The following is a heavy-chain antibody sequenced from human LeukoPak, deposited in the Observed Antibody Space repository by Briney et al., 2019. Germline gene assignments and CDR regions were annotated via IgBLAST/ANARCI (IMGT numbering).Heavy chain of an antibody. V-gene: IGHV4-38-2*01. CDR3: AKVERRHL. Sequence: PSETLSLTCAVSGYSISSGYYWGWPRHPPGKGLEWIESIYHSGSTYYNPSLKSRVTISADTSKNQFSVKLRSVTAADTAVYYYAKVERRHLWGEKTLVTVSS. J-gene: IGHJ4*02. CDR1: GYSISSGYY. D-gene: IGHD1-1*01. CDR2: IYHSGST.